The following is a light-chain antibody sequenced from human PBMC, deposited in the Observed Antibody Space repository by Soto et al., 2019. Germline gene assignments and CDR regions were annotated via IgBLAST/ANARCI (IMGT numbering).Light chain of an antibody. CDR2: DAS. V-gene: IGKV3-15*01. CDR3: QQYNNWPPIT. Sequence: VLTHSPGTLSLSQMEIATLSFRAIQSVSSSYLAWYQQRPGQAPRLLIYDASTRATGIPARFSGSGSGTEFTLTISSLQSEDFAVYYCQQYNNWPPITFGQGTLLEVK. CDR1: QSVSSSY. J-gene: IGKJ5*01.